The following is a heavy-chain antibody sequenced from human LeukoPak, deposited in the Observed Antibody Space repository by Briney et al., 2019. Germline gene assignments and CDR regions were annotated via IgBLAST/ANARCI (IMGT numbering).Heavy chain of an antibody. CDR3: AREGMVAQNYFDY. Sequence: SETLSLTCTVSGGSISSYYWSWIRQPPGKGLEWIGYIYYSGSTNYNPSLKSRVTISVDTSKNQFSLKLSSVTAADTAVYYCAREGMVAQNYFDYWGQGTLVTVSS. CDR1: GGSISSYY. V-gene: IGHV4-59*01. CDR2: IYYSGST. J-gene: IGHJ4*02. D-gene: IGHD1-26*01.